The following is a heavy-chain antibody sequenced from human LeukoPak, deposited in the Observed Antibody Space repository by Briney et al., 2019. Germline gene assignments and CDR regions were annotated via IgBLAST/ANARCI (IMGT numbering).Heavy chain of an antibody. Sequence: GGSLRLSCAASGFTFSSYSMNWVRQAPGKGLEWVSSISSSSSYIYYADSLKGRFTISRDNAKNSLYLQMNSLRAEDTAVYYCARETTVSTCFDYWGQGTLVTVSS. V-gene: IGHV3-21*01. CDR2: ISSSSSYI. CDR1: GFTFSSYS. D-gene: IGHD4-17*01. CDR3: ARETTVSTCFDY. J-gene: IGHJ4*02.